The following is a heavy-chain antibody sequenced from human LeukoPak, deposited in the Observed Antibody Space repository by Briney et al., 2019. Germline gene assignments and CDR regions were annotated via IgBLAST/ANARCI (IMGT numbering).Heavy chain of an antibody. Sequence: SETLSLTCTVSGGSISSSTYYWGWIRQAPGKGLEWIGNIYYSGSTYYNPSLKSRVSISVDTSKNQFSLRLSSVTAADTAIYYCARDSGSYAFDIWGQGTMVTVSS. V-gene: IGHV4-39*01. D-gene: IGHD1-26*01. CDR1: GGSISSSTYY. J-gene: IGHJ3*02. CDR3: ARDSGSYAFDI. CDR2: IYYSGST.